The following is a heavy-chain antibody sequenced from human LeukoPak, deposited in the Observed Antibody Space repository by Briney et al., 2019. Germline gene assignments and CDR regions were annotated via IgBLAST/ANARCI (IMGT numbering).Heavy chain of an antibody. CDR3: AKSTSGYFDY. CDR1: GFIFSSHA. Sequence: GGSLRLSCTTSGFIFSSHAMHWVRQAPGKGLEWVAVISYDGSNKYYADSVKGRFTISRDNSKNTLYLQMNSLRAEDTAVYYCAKSTSGYFDYWGQGTLVTVSS. D-gene: IGHD3-10*01. CDR2: ISYDGSNK. V-gene: IGHV3-30*18. J-gene: IGHJ4*02.